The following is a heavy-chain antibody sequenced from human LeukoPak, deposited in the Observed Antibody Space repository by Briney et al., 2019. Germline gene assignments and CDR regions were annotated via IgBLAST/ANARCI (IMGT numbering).Heavy chain of an antibody. CDR1: GFIFSSYS. J-gene: IGHJ3*02. CDR3: ARGRQGDAFDI. CDR2: ISYDGSNK. V-gene: IGHV3-30*03. Sequence: GGSLRLSCAAAGFIFSSYSMHWVRQAPGKGLEWVAVISYDGSNKYYPDSVRGRFTISRDNSKNTLYLQMNSLRAEDTAVYYCARGRQGDAFDIWGQGTMVTVSS.